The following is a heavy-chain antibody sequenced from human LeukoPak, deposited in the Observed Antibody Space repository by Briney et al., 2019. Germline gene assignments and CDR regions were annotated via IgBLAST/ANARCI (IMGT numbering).Heavy chain of an antibody. V-gene: IGHV1-8*02. J-gene: IGHJ4*02. Sequence: ASVKVSCKASGGTFSSYAISWVRQAPGQGLEWMGMINPSGGRTSYPQKFQGRVTMTRDTSISTAYMELSSLTFEDTAVYYCARGPPNWGMVGYWGQGTLVTVSS. CDR3: ARGPPNWGMVGY. CDR1: GGTFSSYA. CDR2: INPSGGRT. D-gene: IGHD7-27*01.